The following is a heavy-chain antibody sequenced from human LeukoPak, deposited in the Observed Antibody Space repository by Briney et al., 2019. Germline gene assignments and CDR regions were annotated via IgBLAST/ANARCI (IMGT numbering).Heavy chain of an antibody. J-gene: IGHJ3*02. CDR3: ARSTMTVASYAFDI. CDR1: GGSISSGSYY. CDR2: IYTSGST. D-gene: IGHD3-22*01. V-gene: IGHV4-61*02. Sequence: ASQTLFLTCTVSGGSISSGSYYWSWIRQPAGKGLEWIGRIYTSGSTNYNPSLKSRVTISVDTSKNQFSLKLSSVTAADTAVYYCARSTMTVASYAFDIWGQGTMVTVSS.